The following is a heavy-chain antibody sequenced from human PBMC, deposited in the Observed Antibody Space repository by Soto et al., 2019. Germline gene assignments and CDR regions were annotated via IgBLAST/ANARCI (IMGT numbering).Heavy chain of an antibody. J-gene: IGHJ4*02. CDR1: GDSVSSNSAG. Sequence: QIQLQQSGPGLVKPSQTLSLTCAISGDSVSSNSAGWNWIRQSPSRGLEWLGRTYYKSKWYSDYAVSVKSRITIKPDTSKNRFSLQLNSVTPEDTAVYYCARVVAVTDTSLYYFDYWGQGTLVTVSS. CDR2: TYYKSKWYS. CDR3: ARVVAVTDTSLYYFDY. V-gene: IGHV6-1*01. D-gene: IGHD2-15*01.